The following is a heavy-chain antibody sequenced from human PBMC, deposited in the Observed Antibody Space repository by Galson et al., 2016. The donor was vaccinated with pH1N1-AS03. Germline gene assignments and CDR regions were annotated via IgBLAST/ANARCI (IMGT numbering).Heavy chain of an antibody. CDR2: ITKQSGGI. CDR3: ARDLKWGFGGGLTYGMDV. Sequence: SLRLSCAASGFIFDDYGMHWVRQAPGKGLEWVAGITKQSGGIHYADSVKGRFTTSRDNDRKSLYLQMNSLRVEDTAIYYCARDLKWGFGGGLTYGMDVWGQGTTVTVSS. V-gene: IGHV3-9*01. D-gene: IGHD5-12*01. J-gene: IGHJ6*02. CDR1: GFIFDDYG.